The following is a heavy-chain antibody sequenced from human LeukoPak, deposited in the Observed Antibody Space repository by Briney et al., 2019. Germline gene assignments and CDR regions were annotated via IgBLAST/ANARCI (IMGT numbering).Heavy chain of an antibody. V-gene: IGHV4-59*01. J-gene: IGHJ6*02. D-gene: IGHD6-19*01. CDR2: IYYSGGT. Sequence: PSETLSLTCTVSGGSISSYYWSWIRQPPGKGLEWIGYIYYSGGTNYNPSLKSRVTISVDTSKNQFSLKLSSVTAADTAVYYCATGSIAVAGTSPYYYYGMDVWGQGTTVTVSS. CDR1: GGSISSYY. CDR3: ATGSIAVAGTSPYYYYGMDV.